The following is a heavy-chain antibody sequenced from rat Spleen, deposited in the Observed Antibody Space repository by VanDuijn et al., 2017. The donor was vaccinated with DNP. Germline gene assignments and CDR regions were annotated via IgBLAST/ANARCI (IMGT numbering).Heavy chain of an antibody. J-gene: IGHJ2*01. V-gene: IGHV5-25*01. CDR3: ARPDY. CDR1: GFTFSNYD. Sequence: EVQLVESGGGLVQPGRSLKLSCAASGFTFSNYDMAWVRQAPTKGLEWVATIDTINSRTYYSDSVKGRFTASRDNAKSSLYLQMDSLKSEDTATYYCARPDYWGQGVMVTVSS. CDR2: IDTINSRT.